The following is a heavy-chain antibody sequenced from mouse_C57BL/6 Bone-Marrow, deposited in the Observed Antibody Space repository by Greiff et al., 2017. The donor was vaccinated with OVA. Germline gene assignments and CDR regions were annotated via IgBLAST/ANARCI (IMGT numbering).Heavy chain of an antibody. J-gene: IGHJ1*03. Sequence: DVMLVESGGGLVQPGGSMKLSCAASGFTFSDAWMDWVRQSPEKGLEWVAEIRNKANNHATYYAESVKGRFTISRDDSKSSVYLQMNSLRAEDTGIYYCTMEDYDGDWYFDVWGTGTTVTVSS. CDR2: IRNKANNHAT. CDR3: TMEDYDGDWYFDV. D-gene: IGHD2-4*01. CDR1: GFTFSDAW. V-gene: IGHV6-6*01.